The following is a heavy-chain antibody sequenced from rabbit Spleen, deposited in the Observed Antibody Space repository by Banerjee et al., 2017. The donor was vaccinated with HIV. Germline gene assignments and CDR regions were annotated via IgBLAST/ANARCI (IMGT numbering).Heavy chain of an antibody. CDR1: GFDFSTYY. CDR3: VRNSGWGAYIPYL. CDR2: IDPFFGTT. D-gene: IGHD4-1*01. J-gene: IGHJ4*01. Sequence: QLKETGGGLVQPGGSLTLSCKGSGFDFSTYYMSWVRQAPGKGLEWIGYIDPFFGTTYYASWVKGRFTISSHNAQNTLYLQLNSLTAADTATYFCVRNSGWGAYIPYLWGPGTLVTVS. V-gene: IGHV1S7*01.